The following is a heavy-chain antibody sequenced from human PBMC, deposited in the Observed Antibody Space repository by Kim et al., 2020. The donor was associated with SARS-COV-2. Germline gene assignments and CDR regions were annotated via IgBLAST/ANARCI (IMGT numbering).Heavy chain of an antibody. CDR1: GFTFGDFA. CDR3: AKDLVSSPFRAFRI. CDR2: LSWNSGVI. D-gene: IGHD6-6*01. V-gene: IGHV3-9*01. Sequence: GGSLRLSCAASGFTFGDFAMHWVRQVPGKGLEWVSGLSWNSGVIGYADSVKGRFTISRHNAENSLYLQMNRLRAEDTAFYYCAKDLVSSPFRAFRIWGQGTIVTVSS. J-gene: IGHJ3*02.